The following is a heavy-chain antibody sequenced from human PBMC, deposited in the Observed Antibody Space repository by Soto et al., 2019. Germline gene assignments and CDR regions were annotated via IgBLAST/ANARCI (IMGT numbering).Heavy chain of an antibody. CDR1: GFTFRNYD. CDR3: ARTDRDFYGLDV. CDR2: ISAAGDP. Sequence: EVQLVESGGGLVQPGGSLRLSCEASGFTFRNYDMHWVRKGTGKGLGWVSGISAAGDPDYADSVEGRFTISTENAQNSPFLQMNSLRVGHTAVDYCARTDRDFYGLDVWGQGTTVIVSS. J-gene: IGHJ6*01. V-gene: IGHV3-13*05.